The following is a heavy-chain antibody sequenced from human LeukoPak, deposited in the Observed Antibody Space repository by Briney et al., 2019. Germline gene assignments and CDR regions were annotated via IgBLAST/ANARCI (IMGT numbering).Heavy chain of an antibody. CDR3: AREIDYSNHGDDDY. Sequence: LPGGSLRLSCAASGFTFSSYSMKWVRQAPGKGLEWVSYIISSSSTIYYADSVKGRFTISRDNAKNSLYLQMNSLRAEDTAVYYCAREIDYSNHGDDDYWGQGTLVTVSS. D-gene: IGHD4-11*01. V-gene: IGHV3-48*04. CDR2: IISSSSTI. CDR1: GFTFSSYS. J-gene: IGHJ4*02.